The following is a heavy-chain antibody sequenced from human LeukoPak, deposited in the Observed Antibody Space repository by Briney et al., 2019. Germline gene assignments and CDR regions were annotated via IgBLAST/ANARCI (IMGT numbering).Heavy chain of an antibody. V-gene: IGHV3-23*01. CDR3: AKDRGYSGYPYDNWFDP. Sequence: GGSLRLSCAASGFTVSSNYMSWVRQAPGKGLEWVSAISGSGGSTYYADSVKGRFTISRDNSKNTLYLQMNSLRAEDTAVYYCAKDRGYSGYPYDNWFDPWGQGTLVTVSS. CDR1: GFTVSSNY. CDR2: ISGSGGST. D-gene: IGHD5-12*01. J-gene: IGHJ5*02.